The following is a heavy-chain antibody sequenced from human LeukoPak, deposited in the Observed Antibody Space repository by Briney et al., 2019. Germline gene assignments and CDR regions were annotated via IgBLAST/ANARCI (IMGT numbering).Heavy chain of an antibody. CDR1: GGTLSNHA. Sequence: ASVKVSCKASGGTLSNHAVSWVRQAPGQGLEWMGRIIPVSGTTNYAQKFQGRVTITTDESTSTVYMDLSSLRSDDTAVYYCARDGGALYVWGSYRSYYYYYMDVWGKGTTVTVSS. J-gene: IGHJ6*03. CDR3: ARDGGALYVWGSYRSYYYYYMDV. CDR2: IIPVSGTT. D-gene: IGHD3-16*02. V-gene: IGHV1-69*05.